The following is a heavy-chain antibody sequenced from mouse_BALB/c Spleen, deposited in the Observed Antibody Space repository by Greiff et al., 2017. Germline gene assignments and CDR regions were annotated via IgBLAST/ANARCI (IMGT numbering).Heavy chain of an antibody. Sequence: EVKLVESGGGLVQPGGSLRLSCATSGFTFTDYYMSWVRQPPGKALEWLGFIRNKANGYTTEYSASVKGRFTISRDNSQSILYLQMNTLRAEDSATYYCARTGTRLDYWGQGTTLTVSS. D-gene: IGHD4-1*01. CDR2: IRNKANGYTT. V-gene: IGHV7-3*02. J-gene: IGHJ2*01. CDR1: GFTFTDYY. CDR3: ARTGTRLDY.